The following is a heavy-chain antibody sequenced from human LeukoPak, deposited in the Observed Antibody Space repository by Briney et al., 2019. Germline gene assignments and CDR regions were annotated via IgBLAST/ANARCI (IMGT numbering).Heavy chain of an antibody. CDR3: AKDRYGGNSAWFDP. J-gene: IGHJ5*02. V-gene: IGHV3-33*06. CDR1: GFTFSSYG. D-gene: IGHD4-23*01. CDR2: IWYDGSSK. Sequence: QPGGSLRLSCAASGFTFSSYGMHWVRQAPGKGLEWVAVIWYDGSSKYYADSVKGRFTISRDNSKNTLYLQMNSLRAEDTAVYYCAKDRYGGNSAWFDPWGQGTLVTVSS.